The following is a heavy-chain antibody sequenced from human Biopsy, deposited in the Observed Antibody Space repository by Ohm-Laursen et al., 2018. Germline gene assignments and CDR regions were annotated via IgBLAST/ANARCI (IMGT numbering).Heavy chain of an antibody. D-gene: IGHD5-12*01. CDR3: ARGGYDCGY. J-gene: IGHJ4*02. V-gene: IGHV1-8*01. CDR2: MTPKTGKT. Sequence: SVKVSCKASGYTFTDYDINWVRQASGQGLEWVGWMTPKTGKTGYTQKLQGRLTTTRDTSTSTAYMELSSLRSEDTAIYYCARGGYDCGYWGQGTLVTVSS. CDR1: GYTFTDYD.